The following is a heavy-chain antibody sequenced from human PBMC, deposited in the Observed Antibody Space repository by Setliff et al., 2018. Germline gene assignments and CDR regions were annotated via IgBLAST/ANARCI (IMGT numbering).Heavy chain of an antibody. J-gene: IGHJ4*02. Sequence: PGESLKISCAASGFTFSSYWMTWVRQAPGKGPEWVANIKQDGSDNYYVDSVKGRFTISRDNARNSVYLQMNSLRAEDAAVYYCARTCSGSGCYAGLESWGQGTPVTVSS. D-gene: IGHD2-15*01. CDR3: ARTCSGSGCYAGLES. CDR1: GFTFSSYW. V-gene: IGHV3-7*01. CDR2: IKQDGSDN.